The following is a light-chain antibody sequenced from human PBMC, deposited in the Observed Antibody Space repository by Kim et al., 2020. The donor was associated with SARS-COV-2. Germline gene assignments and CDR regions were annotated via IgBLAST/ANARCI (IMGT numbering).Light chain of an antibody. CDR2: YNN. V-gene: IGLV3-21*04. Sequence: SYELTQPPSVSVAPGMTARITCGGNNIGSKNVHWYQQKPGQAPVLVMYYNNDRPSGIPERVSGSHSENTVTLTISRVEAGDEADYYCQTWDSNNDHRVFGGGTQLTVL. CDR3: QTWDSNNDHRV. CDR1: NIGSKN. J-gene: IGLJ3*02.